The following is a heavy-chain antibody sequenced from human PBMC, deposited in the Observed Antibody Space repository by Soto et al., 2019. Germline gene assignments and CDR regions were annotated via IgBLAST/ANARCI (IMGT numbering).Heavy chain of an antibody. Sequence: QVQLVQSGAEVKKPGSSVKVSCKASGGTFSSYAISWVRQAPGQGLEWMGGIIPIFGTANYAQKFQGRVTITADESTSTAYIELSSLRSEDTAVYYCAGYYYDSSGYSNFDYWGQGTLVTVSS. J-gene: IGHJ4*02. CDR3: AGYYYDSSGYSNFDY. CDR2: IIPIFGTA. CDR1: GGTFSSYA. V-gene: IGHV1-69*01. D-gene: IGHD3-22*01.